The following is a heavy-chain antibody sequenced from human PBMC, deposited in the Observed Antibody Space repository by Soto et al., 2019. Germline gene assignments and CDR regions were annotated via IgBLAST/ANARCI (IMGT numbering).Heavy chain of an antibody. D-gene: IGHD6-13*01. J-gene: IGHJ5*02. V-gene: IGHV3-11*01. CDR3: ARSRVSSSRNWFDP. CDR1: GFTFSDYY. CDR2: ISSSGSTI. Sequence: GGSLRLSCAASGFTFSDYYMSWIRQAPGKGLEWASYISSSGSTIYYADSVKGRFTISRDNAKNSLYLQMNSLRAEDTAVYYCARSRVSSSRNWFDPWGQGTLVTVSS.